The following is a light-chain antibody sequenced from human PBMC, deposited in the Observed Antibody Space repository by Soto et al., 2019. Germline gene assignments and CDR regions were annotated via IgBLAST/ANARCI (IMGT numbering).Light chain of an antibody. CDR2: DVS. CDR1: SSDVGGYNY. V-gene: IGLV2-14*01. Sequence: QSVLTQPASVSGSPGQSITISCTGTSSDVGGYNYVSWYQQHPGKATKLMIYDVSNRTSGVSNRFSGSKSGNTASLTISGLQAEDEADYYCSSYTSSSTPYVFGTGTKVTVL. J-gene: IGLJ1*01. CDR3: SSYTSSSTPYV.